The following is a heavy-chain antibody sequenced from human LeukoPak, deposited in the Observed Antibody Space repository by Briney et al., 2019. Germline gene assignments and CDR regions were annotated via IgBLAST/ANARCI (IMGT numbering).Heavy chain of an antibody. Sequence: PGGSLRLSCAASGFTFSSYWMSWVRQAPGKGLEWVANIKQDGSEKYYVDSVKGRFTISSDNAKNSLYLQMNSLRAEDTAVYYCARYGAARPKGLSRDFDYWGQGTLVTVSS. CDR2: IKQDGSEK. D-gene: IGHD6-6*01. J-gene: IGHJ4*02. CDR3: ARYGAARPKGLSRDFDY. CDR1: GFTFSSYW. V-gene: IGHV3-7*01.